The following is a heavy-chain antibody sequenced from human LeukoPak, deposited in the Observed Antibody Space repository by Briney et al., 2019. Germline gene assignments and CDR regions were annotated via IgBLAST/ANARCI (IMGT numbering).Heavy chain of an antibody. CDR2: IKQDGSEK. D-gene: IGHD5-12*01. CDR3: ARGRSGYVDPLEESRWFDP. V-gene: IGHV3-7*01. J-gene: IGHJ5*02. Sequence: GGSLRLSCAASGFIFNNAWMTWVRQAPGKGLEWVANIKQDGSEKYYVDSVKGRFTISRDNAKNSLYLQMNSLRAEDTAVYYCARGRSGYVDPLEESRWFDPWGQGTLVTVSS. CDR1: GFIFNNAW.